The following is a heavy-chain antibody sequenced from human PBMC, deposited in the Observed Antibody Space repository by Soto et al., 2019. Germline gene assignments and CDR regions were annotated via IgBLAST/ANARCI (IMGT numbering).Heavy chain of an antibody. J-gene: IGHJ6*02. CDR1: GFTFSSYG. CDR2: ISYDGSNK. V-gene: IGHV3-30*18. CDR3: AKDLGTSWSYYYYYGMDV. Sequence: GGSLRLSCAASGFTFSSYGMHWVRQAPGKGLEWVAVISYDGSNKYYADSVKGRFTISRDNSKNTLYLQMNSLRAEDTAVYYCAKDLGTSWSYYYYYGMDVWGQGTTVTVSS. D-gene: IGHD2-2*01.